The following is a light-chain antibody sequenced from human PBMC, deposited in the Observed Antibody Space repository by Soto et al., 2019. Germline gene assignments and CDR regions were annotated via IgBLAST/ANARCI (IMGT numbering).Light chain of an antibody. J-gene: IGKJ4*01. CDR2: DGS. V-gene: IGKV3-11*01. CDR1: ENVDIY. CDR3: QQRRNWPTLT. Sequence: ETVLTQSPATLSLSPGERATLSCRASENVDIYLAWYQHKPGQAPRLLSYDGSNRATGIPARFSGSGSVTAFTITINRLAPADFAVYDCQQRRNWPTLTFGGSTRVEIK.